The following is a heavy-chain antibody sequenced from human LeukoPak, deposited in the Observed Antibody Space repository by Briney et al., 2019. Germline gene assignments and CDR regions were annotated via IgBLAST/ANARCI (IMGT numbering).Heavy chain of an antibody. V-gene: IGHV3-23*01. CDR2: ISGRGGST. Sequence: GGSLRLSCAASGFTFTDYWMSWVRQAPGKGLEWVSAISGRGGSTYYADSVKGRFTISRDNSKNTLYVQMNSLRAEDTAVYYCAKGDGFDGMDVWGQGTTVTVSS. CDR3: AKGDGFDGMDV. D-gene: IGHD3-3*01. J-gene: IGHJ6*02. CDR1: GFTFTDYW.